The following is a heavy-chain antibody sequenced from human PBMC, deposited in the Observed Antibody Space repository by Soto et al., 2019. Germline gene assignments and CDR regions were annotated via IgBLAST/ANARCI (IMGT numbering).Heavy chain of an antibody. V-gene: IGHV3-53*01. Sequence: GGSLRLSCAASGFTVSSNYMSWVRQAPGKGLEWVSVIYSGGSTYYADSVKGRFTISRDNSKNTLYLQMNSLRAEDTAVYYCARDKWELLLDYWGPGTLVTVSS. CDR1: GFTVSSNY. J-gene: IGHJ4*02. CDR3: ARDKWELLLDY. D-gene: IGHD1-26*01. CDR2: IYSGGST.